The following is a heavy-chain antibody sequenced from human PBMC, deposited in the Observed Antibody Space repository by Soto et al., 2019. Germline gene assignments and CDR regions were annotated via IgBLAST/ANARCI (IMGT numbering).Heavy chain of an antibody. J-gene: IGHJ5*02. CDR1: GGSINSSSYF. D-gene: IGHD6-19*01. CDR2: IYYSGST. Sequence: ASETLSLTCSVSGGSINSSSYFWGWVRQPPGKGLEWIGSIYYSGSTYYNPSLRSRVTISVDTSMNQFSLKLSSVTAADTAVFYCARHYSSGSRNWFDPWGQGTLVTVSS. V-gene: IGHV4-39*01. CDR3: ARHYSSGSRNWFDP.